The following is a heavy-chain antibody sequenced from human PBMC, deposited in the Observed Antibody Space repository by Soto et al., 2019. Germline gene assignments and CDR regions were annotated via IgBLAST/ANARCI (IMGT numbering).Heavy chain of an antibody. Sequence: QIHLVQSGAEVKKPGASVKVSCKTSGYTFTNYGVIWVRQAPGQGLEWMGWISVYNGDTKYAQNFQGRVTMTTDTSTSTAYLELRSLTSDDTAVYYCPRTDHGDYVLPLDYWGQGSLVTVSS. CDR2: ISVYNGDT. V-gene: IGHV1-18*01. D-gene: IGHD4-17*01. CDR3: PRTDHGDYVLPLDY. CDR1: GYTFTNYG. J-gene: IGHJ4*02.